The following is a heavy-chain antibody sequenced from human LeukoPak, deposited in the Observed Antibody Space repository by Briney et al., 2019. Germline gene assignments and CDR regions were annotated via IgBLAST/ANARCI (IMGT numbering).Heavy chain of an antibody. V-gene: IGHV3-23*01. CDR3: GKCDDYVWGSYRYGGYVYYFDY. J-gene: IGHJ4*02. CDR2: ISGSGGST. CDR1: GFTFSSYA. Sequence: PGGSLRLSCAASGFTFSSYAMSWVRQAPGKGLEWVSAISGSGGSTYYADSVKGRFTISRDNSKNTLYLQMNSLRAEDTAVYYCGKCDDYVWGSYRYGGYVYYFDYWGQGTLVTVSS. D-gene: IGHD3-16*02.